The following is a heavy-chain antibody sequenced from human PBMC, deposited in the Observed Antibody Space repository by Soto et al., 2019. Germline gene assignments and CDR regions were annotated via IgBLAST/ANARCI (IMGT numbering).Heavy chain of an antibody. CDR2: IKQDGNEK. V-gene: IGHV3-7*01. CDR1: GFTFSSYA. Sequence: PGGSLRLSCAASGFTFSSYAMHWVRQAPGRGLEWVGNIKQDGNEKYYVDSVKGRFTISRDNAKNSLYLQTNSLRAEDTAVYYCARGSTIFGVTRYYFDYWGQGTPVTVSS. CDR3: ARGSTIFGVTRYYFDY. J-gene: IGHJ4*02. D-gene: IGHD3-3*01.